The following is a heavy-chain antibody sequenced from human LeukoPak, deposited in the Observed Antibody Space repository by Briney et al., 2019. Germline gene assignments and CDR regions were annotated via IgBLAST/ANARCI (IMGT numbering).Heavy chain of an antibody. V-gene: IGHV3-30*18. J-gene: IGHJ4*02. CDR2: ISYDGSNK. CDR3: AKDHPPRVGYYGSGSYYNVYDY. D-gene: IGHD3-10*01. CDR1: GFTFSSYG. Sequence: GGSLRLSCAASGFTFSSYGMHWVRQAPGKGLEWVAVISYDGSNKYYADSVKGRFTISRDNSKNTLYLQMNSLRAEDTAVYYCAKDHPPRVGYYGSGSYYNVYDYWGPGTLVTVSS.